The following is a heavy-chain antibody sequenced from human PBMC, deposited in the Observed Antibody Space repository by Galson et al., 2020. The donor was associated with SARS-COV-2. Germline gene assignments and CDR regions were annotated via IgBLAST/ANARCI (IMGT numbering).Heavy chain of an antibody. CDR2: INHSGST. CDR1: GGSFSDYY. V-gene: IGHV4-34*01. Sequence: GSLRLSCAVYGGSFSDYYWSWIRQSPGKGLEWIGEINHSGSTKSSPSLKSRVTIAVDTSKNQFSLKLTSMTAADTAVYYCARSRQDVTMIVVAITAYYHYMDVWSKGTTVTIS. J-gene: IGHJ6*03. D-gene: IGHD3-22*01. CDR3: ARSRQDVTMIVVAITAYYHYMDV.